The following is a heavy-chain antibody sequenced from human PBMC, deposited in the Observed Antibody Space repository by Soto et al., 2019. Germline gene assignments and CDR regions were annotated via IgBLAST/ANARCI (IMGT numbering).Heavy chain of an antibody. CDR3: ARRGGSSSGYYYYAMDV. CDR1: SDSMNSGGYY. J-gene: IGHJ6*02. V-gene: IGHV4-31*03. CDR2: IYSNGDT. Sequence: SETLSLTCSVSSDSMNSGGYYWSWIRQHPGKGLEWIGYIYSNGDTYYNPSLKSRVTISVDTSKNQFSLNLTSVTAADTAVYYCARRGGSSSGYYYYAMDVWGQGTTVTGSS. D-gene: IGHD6-6*01.